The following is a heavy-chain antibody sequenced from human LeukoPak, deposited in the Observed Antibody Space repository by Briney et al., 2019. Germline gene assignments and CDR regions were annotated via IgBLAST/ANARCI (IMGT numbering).Heavy chain of an antibody. J-gene: IGHJ4*02. V-gene: IGHV3-64D*09. Sequence: GGSLRLSCSASGFTFSSYAMHWVRQAPGKGLEYVSAISSNGGSTYYADSVKGRFTISGDNSKNTLYLQMSSLRAEDTAVYYCVNLMTFSSLDYWGQGTLVTVSS. CDR3: VNLMTFSSLDY. CDR1: GFTFSSYA. CDR2: ISSNGGST. D-gene: IGHD2/OR15-2a*01.